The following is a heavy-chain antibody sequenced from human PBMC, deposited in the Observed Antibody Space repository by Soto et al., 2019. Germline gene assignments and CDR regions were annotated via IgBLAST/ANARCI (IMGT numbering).Heavy chain of an antibody. CDR2: INPSGGST. CDR3: ARSSSYYYDSSGSRGAFDI. CDR1: GYTFTSYY. V-gene: IGHV1-46*01. J-gene: IGHJ3*02. Sequence: ASVKVSCKASGYTFTSYYMHWVRQAPGQGLEWMGIINPSGGSTSYAQKFQGRVTMTRDTSTSTVYMELSSLRSEDTAVYYCARSSSYYYDSSGSRGAFDIWGQGTMVTVSS. D-gene: IGHD3-22*01.